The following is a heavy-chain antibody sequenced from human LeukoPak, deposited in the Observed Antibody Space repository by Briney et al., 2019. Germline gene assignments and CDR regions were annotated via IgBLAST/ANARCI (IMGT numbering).Heavy chain of an antibody. V-gene: IGHV1-46*01. Sequence: ASVKVSCKASGCTFPSYYMHWVRQAPGQGLEWMGIINPSGGSTSYAQKFQGRVTMTRDTSTSTVYMELSSLRSEDTAVYYCARIPYGSGSYYDAFDIWGQGTMVTVSS. CDR2: INPSGGST. D-gene: IGHD3-10*01. CDR1: GCTFPSYY. J-gene: IGHJ3*02. CDR3: ARIPYGSGSYYDAFDI.